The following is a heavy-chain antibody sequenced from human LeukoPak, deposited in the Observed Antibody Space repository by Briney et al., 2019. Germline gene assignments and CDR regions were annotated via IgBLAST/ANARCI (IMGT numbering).Heavy chain of an antibody. Sequence: RGSPRLSCSASGFTFRNYAMNWVRQAPGKGLEWVSAISGNGGSTYYADSVKGRFTISRDNSKNTLYLQMNSLRAEDTAVYYCAKDLHAFYDSSGYFDYWGQGTLVTASS. V-gene: IGHV3-23*01. CDR1: GFTFRNYA. CDR2: ISGNGGST. CDR3: AKDLHAFYDSSGYFDY. J-gene: IGHJ4*02. D-gene: IGHD3-22*01.